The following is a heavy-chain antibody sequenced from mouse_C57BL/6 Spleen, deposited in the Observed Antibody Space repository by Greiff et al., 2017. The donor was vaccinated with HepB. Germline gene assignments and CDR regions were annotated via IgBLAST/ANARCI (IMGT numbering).Heavy chain of an antibody. CDR2: INPNNGGT. V-gene: IGHV1-22*01. CDR3: ARSALYDYDSAWFAY. Sequence: VHVKQSGPELVKPGASVKMSCKASGYTFTDYNMHWVKQSHGKSLEWIGYINPNNGGTSYNQKFKGKATLTVNKSSSTAYMELRSLTSEDSAVYYCARSALYDYDSAWFAYWGQGTLVTVSA. D-gene: IGHD2-4*01. J-gene: IGHJ3*01. CDR1: GYTFTDYN.